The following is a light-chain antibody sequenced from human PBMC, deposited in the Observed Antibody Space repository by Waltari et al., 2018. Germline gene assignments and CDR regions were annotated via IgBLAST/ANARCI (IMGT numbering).Light chain of an antibody. CDR3: QQYYNTPLT. CDR1: LSLLYNSNNKNY. V-gene: IGKV4-1*01. Sequence: DIVMTQSPESLAVSLGERATIHCKSSLSLLYNSNNKNYLAWYQQKPGQPPKLLIYWASTRESGVPERFSGSGSRTDFTLTISSLQAEDVAVYFCQQYYNTPLTFGPGTKVDVK. CDR2: WAS. J-gene: IGKJ3*01.